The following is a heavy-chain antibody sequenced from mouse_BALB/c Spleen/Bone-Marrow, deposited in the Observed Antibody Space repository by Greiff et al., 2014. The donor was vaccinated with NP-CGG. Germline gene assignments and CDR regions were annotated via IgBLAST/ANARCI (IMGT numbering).Heavy chain of an antibody. CDR2: IYPGDGST. D-gene: IGHD2-1*01. CDR3: ARNGNYRYAMDY. Sequence: LVESGPELVKPGALVKISCKASGYTFTSYDINWVKQRPGQGLEWIGWIYPGDGSTKYNEKFKGKATLTADKSSSTAYMQLSRLTSENSAVYFRARNGNYRYAMDYWGQGTSVTVSS. CDR1: GYTFTSYD. J-gene: IGHJ4*01. V-gene: IGHV1S33*01.